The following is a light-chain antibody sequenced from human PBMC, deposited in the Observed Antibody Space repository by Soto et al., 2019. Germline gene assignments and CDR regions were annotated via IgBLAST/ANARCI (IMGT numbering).Light chain of an antibody. J-gene: IGLJ2*01. CDR2: DTN. V-gene: IGLV7-46*01. Sequence: QDVVTQVPSLTVSPGGTVTLTCGFSTGAVTSGHYPYWFQQKPGQAPRTLIYDTNNKHSWTPARFSGSLLGGKAALTLSGAQPEDEADYYCLVSYSGARVFGGGTKLTVL. CDR1: TGAVTSGHY. CDR3: LVSYSGARV.